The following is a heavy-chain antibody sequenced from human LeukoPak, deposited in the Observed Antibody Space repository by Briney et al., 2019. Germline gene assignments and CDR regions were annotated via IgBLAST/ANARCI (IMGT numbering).Heavy chain of an antibody. CDR3: ARGRGITMIVVVIKLGAFDI. Sequence: SETLSLTCTVSGYSISRSQWWNWVRQPPGKGLEWIGEIYHSGSTNYNPSLKSRVTISVDTSKNQFSLKLSSVTAADTAVYYCARGRGITMIVVVIKLGAFDIWGQGTMVTVSS. J-gene: IGHJ3*02. CDR2: IYHSGST. CDR1: GYSISRSQW. V-gene: IGHV4-4*02. D-gene: IGHD3-22*01.